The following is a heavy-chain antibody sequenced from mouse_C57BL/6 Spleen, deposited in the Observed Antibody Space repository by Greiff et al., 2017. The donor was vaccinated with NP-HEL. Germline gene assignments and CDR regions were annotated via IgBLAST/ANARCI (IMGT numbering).Heavy chain of an antibody. Sequence: VMLVESGPGLVAPSQSLSITCTVSGFSLTSYGVHWVRQPPGKGLEWLVVIWSDGSTTYNSALKSRLSISKDNSKSQVFLKMNSLQTDDTAMYYCARHSYYYGSSYDYAMDYWGQGTSVPVSS. J-gene: IGHJ4*01. D-gene: IGHD1-1*01. CDR3: ARHSYYYGSSYDYAMDY. V-gene: IGHV2-6-1*01. CDR2: IWSDGST. CDR1: GFSLTSYG.